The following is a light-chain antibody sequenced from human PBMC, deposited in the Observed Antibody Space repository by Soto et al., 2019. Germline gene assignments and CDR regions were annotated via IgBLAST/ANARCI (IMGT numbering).Light chain of an antibody. Sequence: QSALTQPPSASGSPGQSVTISCTGTSSDVGGYNYVSWYQQHPGKAPKIMIYEVSKRPSGVPDRFSGSKSGNTASLTVSGLQAEDEAEYYCSSYAGTNNLIXGGGTQLTVL. CDR3: SSYAGTNNLI. J-gene: IGLJ2*01. CDR2: EVS. CDR1: SSDVGGYNY. V-gene: IGLV2-8*01.